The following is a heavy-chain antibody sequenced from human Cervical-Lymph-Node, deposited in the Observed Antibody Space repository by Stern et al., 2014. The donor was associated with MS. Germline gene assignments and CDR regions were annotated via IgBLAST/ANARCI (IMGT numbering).Heavy chain of an antibody. CDR3: AREVDSSGFVDY. Sequence: QLQLQESGPGLVKPSQTLSLTCTVSGGSISSGGYYWSWIRQHPGKGLEWIGYIYYSGSTYYNTSLKSRVTISVDTSKNQFSLKLSSVTAADTAVYYCAREVDSSGFVDYWGQGTLVTVSS. V-gene: IGHV4-31*03. CDR1: GGSISSGGYY. CDR2: IYYSGST. D-gene: IGHD3-22*01. J-gene: IGHJ4*02.